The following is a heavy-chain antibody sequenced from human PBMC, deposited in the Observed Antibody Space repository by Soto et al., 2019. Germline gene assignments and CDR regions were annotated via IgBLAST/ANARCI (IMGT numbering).Heavy chain of an antibody. CDR1: GFSFSNYN. CDR3: TRDTYYSFDY. CDR2: ISTSSSIT. Sequence: EVQLVESGGGFVQPGGSLRLSCAASGFSFSNYNVNWVRQAPGKGLEWVSYISTSSSITDYADSVKGRFTISRYNAENSLYLQMNSLRAEDTAVYYCTRDTYYSFDYWGQGTLVTVSS. V-gene: IGHV3-48*01. D-gene: IGHD3-10*01. J-gene: IGHJ4*02.